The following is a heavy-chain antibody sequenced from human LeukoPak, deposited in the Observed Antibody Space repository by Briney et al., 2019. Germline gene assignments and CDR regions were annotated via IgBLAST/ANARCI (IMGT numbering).Heavy chain of an antibody. CDR2: INWNGGST. CDR1: GFTFSTCG. V-gene: IGHV3-20*04. CDR3: ARDLDSSVGY. D-gene: IGHD6-19*01. Sequence: GGSLRLSCAASGFTFSTCGMNWVRQAPGKGLEWVSGINWNGGSTGYADSVKGRFTISRDNAKNSLYLQMNSLRAEDTAVYYCARDLDSSVGYWGQGTLVTVSS. J-gene: IGHJ4*02.